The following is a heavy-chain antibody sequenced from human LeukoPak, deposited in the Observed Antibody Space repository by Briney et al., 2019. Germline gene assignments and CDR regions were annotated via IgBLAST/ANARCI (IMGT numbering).Heavy chain of an antibody. CDR1: GYTFTSYD. V-gene: IGHV1-8*01. J-gene: IGHJ4*02. D-gene: IGHD4-17*01. Sequence: ASVTVSCKASGYTFTSYDIDWVRQAIGQGLEWMGWMNPNSGNTGYAQKFQGRVTMTRNTSISTAYMELSSLRSEDTAVYYCARALRYGDFDYWGQGALVTVSS. CDR2: MNPNSGNT. CDR3: ARALRYGDFDY.